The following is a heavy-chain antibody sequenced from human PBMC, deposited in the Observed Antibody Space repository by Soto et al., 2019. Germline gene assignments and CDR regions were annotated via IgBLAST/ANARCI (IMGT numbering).Heavy chain of an antibody. CDR3: ARGQRFSDWFDP. D-gene: IGHD3-3*01. Sequence: SETLSLTCTVSGGSISSSSYYWGWIRQPPGRGLEWIGSIYCSGSTNYNPSLKSRVTISLDTSMNHFSLRLSSVTAADTAVYYCARGQRFSDWFDPWGQGTLVTVSS. CDR2: IYCSGST. J-gene: IGHJ5*02. V-gene: IGHV4-39*07. CDR1: GGSISSSSYY.